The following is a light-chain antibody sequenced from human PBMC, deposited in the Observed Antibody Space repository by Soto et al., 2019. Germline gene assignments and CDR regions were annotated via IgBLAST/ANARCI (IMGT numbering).Light chain of an antibody. J-gene: IGKJ1*01. CDR1: QSVSSN. V-gene: IGKV3-15*01. CDR3: QQYNNWPRT. CDR2: GAS. Sequence: EIVMTQSPATLSVSPGERATLSCRASQSVSSNLAWYQQKPGQAPRLLIYGASTWATGIPARFSGSGSGTEFTLTISSLQSEDFVVYYCQQYNNWPRTFGQGTKLEIK.